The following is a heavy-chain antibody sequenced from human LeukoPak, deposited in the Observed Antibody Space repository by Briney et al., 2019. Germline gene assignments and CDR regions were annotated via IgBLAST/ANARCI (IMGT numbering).Heavy chain of an antibody. V-gene: IGHV3-7*03. CDR3: ARDIGNTAMVKGHDAFDI. D-gene: IGHD5-18*01. CDR1: GFTFSSYW. CDR2: IKQDGSEK. J-gene: IGHJ3*02. Sequence: PGGSLRLSCAASGFTFSSYWMSWVRQAPGKGLEWVANIKQDGSEKYYVDSVKGRFTISRDNAKNSLYLQMNSLRAEDTAVYYCARDIGNTAMVKGHDAFDIWGQGTMVTVSS.